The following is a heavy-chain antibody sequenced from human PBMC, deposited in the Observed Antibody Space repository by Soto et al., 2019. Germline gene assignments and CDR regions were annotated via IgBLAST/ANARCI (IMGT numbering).Heavy chain of an antibody. J-gene: IGHJ5*02. V-gene: IGHV4-4*07. CDR1: GGSISSYY. Sequence: PSETLSLTSTVSGGSISSYYGSWIRQPAGKGLEWIGRIYTIGSTNYNPSLKSRVTMSVDTSKNQFSLKLSSVTAADTAVYYCAREGGGYCSGGSCYSANWFDPWGQGTLVTVS. D-gene: IGHD2-15*01. CDR3: AREGGGYCSGGSCYSANWFDP. CDR2: IYTIGST.